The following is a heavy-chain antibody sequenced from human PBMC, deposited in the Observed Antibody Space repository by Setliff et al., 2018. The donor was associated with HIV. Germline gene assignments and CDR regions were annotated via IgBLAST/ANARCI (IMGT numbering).Heavy chain of an antibody. J-gene: IGHJ3*02. Sequence: ASVKVSCKSSGYSFTNHYMHWVRQAPGLGLEWMGVINPTGGSTRNTQKFQGRVAMTRDTSTSTVYMELSSLRSEDTTVYYCASAGAWQRNALDIWGQGTMVTVSS. CDR2: INPTGGST. V-gene: IGHV1-46*01. D-gene: IGHD5-12*01. CDR3: ASAGAWQRNALDI. CDR1: GYSFTNHY.